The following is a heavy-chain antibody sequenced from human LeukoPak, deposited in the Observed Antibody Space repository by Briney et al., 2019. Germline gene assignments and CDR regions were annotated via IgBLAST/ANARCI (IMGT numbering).Heavy chain of an antibody. Sequence: ASVKVSCEASGYTFTSYDINWVRQATGQGLEWMGWMNPNSGNTGYAQKFQGRVTMTRNTSISTAYMELSSLRSEDTAVYYCARGGLNVVVPAPIYYYYYMDVWGKGTTVTISS. V-gene: IGHV1-8*01. J-gene: IGHJ6*03. CDR1: GYTFTSYD. CDR3: ARGGLNVVVPAPIYYYYYMDV. CDR2: MNPNSGNT. D-gene: IGHD2-2*01.